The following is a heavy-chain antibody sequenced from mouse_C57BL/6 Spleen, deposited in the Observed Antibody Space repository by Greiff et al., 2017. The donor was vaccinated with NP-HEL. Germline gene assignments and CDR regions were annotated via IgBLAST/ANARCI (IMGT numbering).Heavy chain of an antibody. D-gene: IGHD2-2*01. Sequence: QVQLQQSGAELVMPGASVKLSCKASGYTFTSYWMHWVKQRPGQGLEWIGEIDPSDSYTNYNQKFKGKSTLTVDKSSSTAYMQLSSLTSEDSAVYYCARGYGYDGYFDVWGTGTTVTVSS. CDR1: GYTFTSYW. CDR2: IDPSDSYT. CDR3: ARGYGYDGYFDV. V-gene: IGHV1-69*01. J-gene: IGHJ1*03.